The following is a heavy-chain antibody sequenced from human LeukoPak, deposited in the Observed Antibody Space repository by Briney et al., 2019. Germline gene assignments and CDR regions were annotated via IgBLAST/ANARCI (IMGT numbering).Heavy chain of an antibody. V-gene: IGHV1-2*02. CDR2: ISPNSGGT. J-gene: IGHJ2*01. CDR3: AIQPWGSGNNWYFDL. Sequence: ASVKVSCKPSGYTFTGFYIHWVRQAPGQGLEWIGWISPNSGGTDYAQRFQGRVTMTRDTSISTAYMELSSLRSDDTAVYYCAIQPWGSGNNWYFDLWGRGTLVTVSS. D-gene: IGHD7-27*01. CDR1: GYTFTGFY.